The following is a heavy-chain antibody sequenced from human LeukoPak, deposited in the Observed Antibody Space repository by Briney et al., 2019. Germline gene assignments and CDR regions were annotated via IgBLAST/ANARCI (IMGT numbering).Heavy chain of an antibody. J-gene: IGHJ4*02. CDR3: ARVGSSWYPRLDSWEDLNDY. CDR1: GYTFTSYG. CDR2: ISAYNGNT. Sequence: ASVKVSCKASGYTFTSYGISWVRQAPGQGLEWIGWISAYNGNTNYAQKLQGRVTMTTDTSTSTAYMELRSLRSDDTAVYYCARVGSSWYPRLDSWEDLNDYWGQGTLVTVSS. D-gene: IGHD6-13*01. V-gene: IGHV1-18*01.